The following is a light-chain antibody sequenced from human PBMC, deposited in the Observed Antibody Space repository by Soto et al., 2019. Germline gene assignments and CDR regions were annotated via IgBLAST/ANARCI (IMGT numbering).Light chain of an antibody. Sequence: VLTQPPSASWTPGQRVTISCSGSSSNIGTNNVNWYQQLPGTAPPLLIYTNNRRPSGVPARFSGAKSGTSASLAISGLQSEDEADYYCAGWDASMNGRVFGTGTKVTVL. CDR3: AGWDASMNGRV. V-gene: IGLV1-44*01. CDR2: TNN. CDR1: SSNIGTNN. J-gene: IGLJ1*01.